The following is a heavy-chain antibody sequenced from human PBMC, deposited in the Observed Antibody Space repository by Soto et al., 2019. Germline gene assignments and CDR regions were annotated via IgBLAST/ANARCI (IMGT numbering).Heavy chain of an antibody. V-gene: IGHV3-74*01. CDR1: GFTFSSYW. D-gene: IGHD3-22*01. CDR2: INTDGSST. CDR3: ARTGYYYDTRGYDFDY. Sequence: LRLSCAASGFTFSSYWMHWVRQGPGKGLVRVSRINTDGSSTTYADSVKGRFTISRDNAKNTVYLQMNSLRAEDTAVYYCARTGYYYDTRGYDFDYWGQGTLVTVSS. J-gene: IGHJ4*02.